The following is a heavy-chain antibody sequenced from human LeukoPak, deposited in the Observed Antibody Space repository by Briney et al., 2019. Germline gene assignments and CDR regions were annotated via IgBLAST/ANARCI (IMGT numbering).Heavy chain of an antibody. CDR1: GFSISGTY. Sequence: GGSLRLSFEAAGFSISGTYMSWVRQTPGRGPEWVSVIYGGGSSYSAESVRGRFIISRDDSKNTVSLQMNNLRLEDTGLYFCARDLVNYLENTGYFPFDLWGQGTRVTVSS. CDR2: IYGGGSS. V-gene: IGHV3-66*01. CDR3: ARDLVNYLENTGYFPFDL. D-gene: IGHD3-9*01. J-gene: IGHJ4*02.